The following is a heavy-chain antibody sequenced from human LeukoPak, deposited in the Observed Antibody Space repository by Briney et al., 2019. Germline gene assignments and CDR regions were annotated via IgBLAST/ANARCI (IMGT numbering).Heavy chain of an antibody. CDR3: ARSSLSTTIVTEAAFDY. V-gene: IGHV3-30-3*01. D-gene: IGHD2-21*02. J-gene: IGHJ4*02. Sequence: GGSLRLSCAASGFSFSGYAMHWVRQAPGRGLEWVAVISNDGSSEYYADSVKGRFTISRDNSKNTLYLQMNSLRAEDTAVYYCARSSLSTTIVTEAAFDYWGQGTLVIVSS. CDR2: ISNDGSSE. CDR1: GFSFSGYA.